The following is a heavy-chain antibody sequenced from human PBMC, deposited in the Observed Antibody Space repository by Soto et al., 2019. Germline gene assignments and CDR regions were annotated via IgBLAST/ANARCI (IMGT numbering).Heavy chain of an antibody. CDR3: ARGYYDFWSGYEGIDY. D-gene: IGHD3-3*01. Sequence: VASVKVSCKASVYTFTSYDINWVRQATGQGLEWMGWMNPNSGNTGYAQKFQGRVTMTRNTSISTACMELSSLRSEDTAVYYCARGYYDFWSGYEGIDYWGQGTLVTVSS. CDR2: MNPNSGNT. CDR1: VYTFTSYD. J-gene: IGHJ4*02. V-gene: IGHV1-8*01.